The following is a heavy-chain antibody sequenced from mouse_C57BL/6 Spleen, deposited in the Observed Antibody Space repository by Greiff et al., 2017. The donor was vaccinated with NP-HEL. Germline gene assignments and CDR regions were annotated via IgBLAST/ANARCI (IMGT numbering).Heavy chain of an antibody. CDR3: ARGGLGYFDV. CDR1: GYSITSGYY. J-gene: IGHJ1*03. CDR2: ISYDGSN. D-gene: IGHD3-3*01. Sequence: DVKLQESGPGLVKPSQSLSLTCSVTGYSITSGYYWNWIRQFPGNKLEWMGYISYDGSNNYNPSLKNRISITRDTSKNQFFLKLNSVTTEDTATYYCARGGLGYFDVWGTGTTVTVSS. V-gene: IGHV3-6*01.